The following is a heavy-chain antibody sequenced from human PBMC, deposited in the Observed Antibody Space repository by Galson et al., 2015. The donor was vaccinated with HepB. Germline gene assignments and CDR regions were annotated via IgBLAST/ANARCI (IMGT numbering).Heavy chain of an antibody. D-gene: IGHD3-22*01. CDR2: ISAYNGKT. CDR1: GYRFNSYG. CDR3: ARDHPRVHDDSAANWSPFDF. J-gene: IGHJ4*02. V-gene: IGHV1-18*01. Sequence: SVKVSCKASGYRFNSYGISWVRQAPGQGLEWMGWISAYNGKTNYAQKLQGRVSLTTDTSTTTAYMELRSLKSDDTAVYYCARDHPRVHDDSAANWSPFDFWGQGTLVTVSS.